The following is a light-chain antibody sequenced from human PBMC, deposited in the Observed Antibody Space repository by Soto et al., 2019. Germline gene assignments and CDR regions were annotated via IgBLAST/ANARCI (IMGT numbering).Light chain of an antibody. V-gene: IGKV3-20*01. CDR2: GAS. J-gene: IGKJ1*01. Sequence: EIVLRQSPGTLSLAPGERATLSCRASQSVSSSYLAWYQQKPGRAPRLLIDGASSRATGIPDRFSGSGSGTDFTLTISRLEPEDLAVYYCQQYGSLVTFGQGTKVDIK. CDR3: QQYGSLVT. CDR1: QSVSSSY.